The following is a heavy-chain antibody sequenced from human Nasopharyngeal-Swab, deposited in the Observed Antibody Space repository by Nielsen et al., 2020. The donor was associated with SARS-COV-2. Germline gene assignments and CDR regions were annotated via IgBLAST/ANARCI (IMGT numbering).Heavy chain of an antibody. CDR3: ARDRAGRLSSGWYYYYYGMDV. CDR2: ISYDGSNK. CDR1: GLTFSSYA. J-gene: IGHJ6*02. Sequence: GGSLRLSCAASGLTFSSYAMHWVRQAPGKGLEWVAVISYDGSNKYYADSVKGRFTISRDNSKNTLYLQMNSLRAEDTAVYYCARDRAGRLSSGWYYYYYGMDVWGQGTTVTVSS. D-gene: IGHD6-19*01. V-gene: IGHV3-30-3*01.